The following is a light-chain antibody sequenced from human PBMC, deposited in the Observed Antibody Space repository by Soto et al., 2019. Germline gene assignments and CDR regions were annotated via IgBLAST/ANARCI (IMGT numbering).Light chain of an antibody. J-gene: IGKJ5*01. V-gene: IGKV1-9*01. CDR2: AAS. CDR3: QHFNSYPYT. CDR1: QGISSY. Sequence: DIQLTQSPSFLSASAGDRVTITCRASQGISSYLAWYQQQPGKAPKLLIYAASTLQSGVPSRFSGSGSGTEFTLTISSLQPEDFATYYCQHFNSYPYTFGQGTRLEIK.